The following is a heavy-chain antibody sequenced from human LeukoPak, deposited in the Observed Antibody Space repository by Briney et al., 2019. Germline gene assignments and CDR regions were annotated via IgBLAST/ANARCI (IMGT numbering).Heavy chain of an antibody. D-gene: IGHD2-15*01. V-gene: IGHV4-4*07. J-gene: IGHJ4*02. CDR3: ARGGPRYCSGGSCYFGY. CDR1: GGSISSYY. Sequence: SETLSLTCTVSGGSISSYYWSWIRQPAGKGLEWIGRIYISGSTNYNPSLKSRVTISVDTSKNQFSLKLSSVTAADTAVYYCARGGPRYCSGGSCYFGYWGQGTLVTVSS. CDR2: IYISGST.